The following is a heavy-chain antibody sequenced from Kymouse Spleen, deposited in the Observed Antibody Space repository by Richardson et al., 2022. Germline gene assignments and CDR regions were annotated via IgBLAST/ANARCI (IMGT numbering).Heavy chain of an antibody. D-gene: IGHD6-19*01. V-gene: IGHV4-34*01. Sequence: QVQLQQWGAGLLKPSETLSLTCAVYGGSFSGYYWSWIRQPPGKGLEWIGEINHSGSTNYNPSLKSRVTISVDTSKNQFSLKLSSVTAADTAVYYCARGRQWLARGWFDPWGQGTLVTVSS. CDR2: INHSGST. J-gene: IGHJ5*02. CDR1: GGSFSGYY. CDR3: ARGRQWLARGWFDP.